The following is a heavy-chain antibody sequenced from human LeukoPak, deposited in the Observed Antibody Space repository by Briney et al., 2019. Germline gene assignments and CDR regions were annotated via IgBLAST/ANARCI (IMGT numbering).Heavy chain of an antibody. CDR3: ARETAKGYCSDNSCHRLGLDY. Sequence: QAGGSPRLSCAASGFTFSSYAMSWVRQAPGKGLEWVSAISASGGTTYYADSVKGRFTISRDNSKNTVYLQMNSLRAEDTAVYYCARETAKGYCSDNSCHRLGLDYWGQGTLVTVSS. CDR1: GFTFSSYA. D-gene: IGHD2-15*01. CDR2: ISASGGTT. V-gene: IGHV3-23*01. J-gene: IGHJ4*02.